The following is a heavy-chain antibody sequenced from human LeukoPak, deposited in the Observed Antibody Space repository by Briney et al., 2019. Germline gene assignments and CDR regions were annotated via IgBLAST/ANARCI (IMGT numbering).Heavy chain of an antibody. Sequence: GGSLRLSCAASGFTFSSYAMRWVRQAPGKGLEWVSAISGSGGSTYYADSVKSRFTISRDNSKNTLYLQMNSLRAEDTAVYYCAKDAPVNIVVVPAANSWGQGTLVTVSS. CDR1: GFTFSSYA. J-gene: IGHJ4*02. D-gene: IGHD2-2*01. CDR3: AKDAPVNIVVVPAANS. V-gene: IGHV3-23*01. CDR2: ISGSGGST.